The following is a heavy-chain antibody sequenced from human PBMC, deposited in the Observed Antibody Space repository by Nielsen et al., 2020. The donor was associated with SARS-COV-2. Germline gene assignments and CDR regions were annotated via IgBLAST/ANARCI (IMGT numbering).Heavy chain of an antibody. CDR3: AREGLDYYYMDV. D-gene: IGHD6-6*01. V-gene: IGHV3-11*06. J-gene: IGHJ6*03. CDR2: ISSTSSDI. CDR1: GFIFGDYY. Sequence: GGSLRLSCAASGFIFGDYYMSWVRQAPGKGLEWVSLISSTSSDIYYADSVKGRFTISRDNAKNTLYLQMNSLRAEDTAMYYCAREGLDYYYMDVWGKGTTVTVSS.